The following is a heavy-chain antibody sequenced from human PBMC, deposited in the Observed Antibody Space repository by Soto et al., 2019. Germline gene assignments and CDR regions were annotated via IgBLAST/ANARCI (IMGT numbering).Heavy chain of an antibody. D-gene: IGHD1-1*01. CDR2: ISSSSSYT. CDR3: ARDAPVHRPPPYYFDY. J-gene: IGHJ4*02. Sequence: GGSLRLSCAASGFTFSYYYMIWIRQAPGKGLEWVSYISSSSSYTNYADSVKGRFTISRDNAKNSLYLQMNSLRAEDTAVYYCARDAPVHRPPPYYFDYWGQGTLVTVSS. CDR1: GFTFSYYY. V-gene: IGHV3-11*06.